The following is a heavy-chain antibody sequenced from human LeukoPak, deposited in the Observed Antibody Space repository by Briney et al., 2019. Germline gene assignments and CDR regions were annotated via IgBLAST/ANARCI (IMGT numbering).Heavy chain of an antibody. CDR1: GGSFSGYY. CDR2: INHSGST. D-gene: IGHD5-24*01. J-gene: IGHJ4*02. V-gene: IGHV4-34*01. CDR3: ARGRAEMATISSDY. Sequence: SSETLSLTCAVYGGSFSGYYWSWIRQPPGKGLEWIGEINHSGSTNYNPSLKSRVTISVDTSKNQFSLKLSSVTAADTAVYYCARGRAEMATISSDYWGQGTLVTVSS.